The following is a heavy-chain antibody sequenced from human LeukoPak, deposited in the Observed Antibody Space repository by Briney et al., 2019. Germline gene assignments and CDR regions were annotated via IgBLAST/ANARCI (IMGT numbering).Heavy chain of an antibody. Sequence: ASVKVSCKASGYTFTSYDINWVRQATGQGLEWMGWMNPNSGNTGYAQKFQGRVTITRNTSISTAYMELSSLRSEDTAVYYCARVLYCDFWSGYSLGNYYYMDVWGKGTTVTVSS. D-gene: IGHD3-3*01. CDR3: ARVLYCDFWSGYSLGNYYYMDV. CDR1: GYTFTSYD. V-gene: IGHV1-8*03. CDR2: MNPNSGNT. J-gene: IGHJ6*03.